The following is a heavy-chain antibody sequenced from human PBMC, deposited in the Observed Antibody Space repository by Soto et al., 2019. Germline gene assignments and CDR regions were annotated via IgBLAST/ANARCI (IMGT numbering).Heavy chain of an antibody. V-gene: IGHV4-39*01. J-gene: IGHJ4*02. CDR3: ARHVTPYGSPSYFDY. Sequence: PSETLSLTCTVSGGSISSSSYYWGWIRQPPGKGLEWIGSIYYSGSTYYNPSLKSRVTISVDTSKNQFSLKLSSVTAADTAVYYCARHVTPYGSPSYFDYWGQGTLVTVSS. D-gene: IGHD3-10*01. CDR2: IYYSGST. CDR1: GGSISSSSYY.